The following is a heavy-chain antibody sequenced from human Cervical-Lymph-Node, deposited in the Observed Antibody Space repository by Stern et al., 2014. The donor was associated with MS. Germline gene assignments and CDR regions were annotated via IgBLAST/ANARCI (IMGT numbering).Heavy chain of an antibody. CDR1: GYSFTNSW. V-gene: IGHV5-51*03. D-gene: IGHD5-12*01. CDR3: ARLGSYTGYDYDAFDI. J-gene: IGHJ3*02. Sequence: EVQLEESGADVKKPGESLKISCKASGYSFTNSWIGWVRQMPGKGLEWMGIIYPGNFGTRYSPSFQGQVTISADRSISTAYLQWSSLKASDTAMYYCARLGSYTGYDYDAFDIWGQGTVVTVSS. CDR2: IYPGNFGT.